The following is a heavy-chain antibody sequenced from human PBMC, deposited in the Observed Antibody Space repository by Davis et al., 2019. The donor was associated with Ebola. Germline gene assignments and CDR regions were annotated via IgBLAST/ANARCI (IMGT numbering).Heavy chain of an antibody. D-gene: IGHD3-9*01. V-gene: IGHV3-23*01. CDR1: GFTFSSYA. Sequence: GGSLRLSCAASGFTFSSYAMSWVRQAPGKGLEWVSVISGSGDSTYYADSVKGRFTISRDNSKNTLFLQMNSLRAEDTAVYYCAGNYDILTSTPFDYWGQGTLVTVSS. CDR2: ISGSGDST. CDR3: AGNYDILTSTPFDY. J-gene: IGHJ4*02.